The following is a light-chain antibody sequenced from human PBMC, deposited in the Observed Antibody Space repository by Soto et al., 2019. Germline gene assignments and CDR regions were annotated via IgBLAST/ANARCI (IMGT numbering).Light chain of an antibody. J-gene: IGLJ2*01. CDR3: GTWDTSLSAVV. Sequence: QSVLTQPPSVSAAPGQKVTISCSGISSNIGNNYVSWYQHLPGTAPKLLIYDNNERPSGIPDRFSGSKSGTSATLGITGLQTGDEADYYCGTWDTSLSAVVFGGGTKLTVL. V-gene: IGLV1-51*01. CDR2: DNN. CDR1: SSNIGNNY.